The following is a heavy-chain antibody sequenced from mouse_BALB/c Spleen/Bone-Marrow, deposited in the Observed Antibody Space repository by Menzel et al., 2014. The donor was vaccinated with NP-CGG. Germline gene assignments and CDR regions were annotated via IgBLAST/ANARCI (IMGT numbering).Heavy chain of an antibody. Sequence: EVKLVESGGGLVQPGGSLKLSCAASGFTFSSYGMSWVRQTPDKRLELVATINTNGGNTYYPDSVKGRFTISRDNAKNTLILQMSSLKTEDSPSYCCARCLDYWGQGTTLTVSS. CDR3: ARCLDY. CDR2: INTNGGNT. J-gene: IGHJ2*01. CDR1: GFTFSSYG. V-gene: IGHV5-6-3*01.